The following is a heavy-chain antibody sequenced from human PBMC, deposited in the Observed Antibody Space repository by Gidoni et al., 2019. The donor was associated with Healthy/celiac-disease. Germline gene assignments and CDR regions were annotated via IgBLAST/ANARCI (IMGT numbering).Heavy chain of an antibody. V-gene: IGHV3-21*01. CDR2: ISSSSSYI. CDR1: GFTFSSYS. D-gene: IGHD2-8*01. J-gene: IGHJ6*02. CDR3: ARDLNASPLKYYYYYYGMDV. Sequence: EVQLVESGGGLVKPGGSLRLSCAASGFTFSSYSMNWVRQAPGKGLEWVSSISSSSSYIHYADSVKGRFTISRDNAKNSLYLQMNSLRAEDTAVYYCARDLNASPLKYYYYYYGMDVWGQGTTVTVSS.